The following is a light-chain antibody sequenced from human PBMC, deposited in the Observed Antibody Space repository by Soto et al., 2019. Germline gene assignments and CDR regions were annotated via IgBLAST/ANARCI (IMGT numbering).Light chain of an antibody. CDR2: KAS. V-gene: IGKV1-5*03. CDR3: QQSNSYWT. Sequence: DIEMTQSPSTLSASVGHRVTITCRASQSLSNSLAWYQQKPGQAPKLLIYKASNLESGVPSRFNGSGSGTECTLTLSILQPADVATYYCQQSNSYWTFGLGTKVEIK. J-gene: IGKJ1*01. CDR1: QSLSNS.